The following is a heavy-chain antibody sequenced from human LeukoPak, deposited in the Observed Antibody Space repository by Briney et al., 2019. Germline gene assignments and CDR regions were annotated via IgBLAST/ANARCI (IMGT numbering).Heavy chain of an antibody. CDR3: EGYSGYGMDV. D-gene: IGHD2-15*01. J-gene: IGHJ6*02. CDR1: GESFSGYY. CDR2: INHSGST. Sequence: SEPLSLTCAVYGESFSGYYWSWIRQPPGKGLEWIGEINHSGSTNYNPSLKSRVTISVDMSKNQFSLKLSSVTAAGTAVYYCEGYSGYGMDVWGQGTTVTVSS. V-gene: IGHV4-34*01.